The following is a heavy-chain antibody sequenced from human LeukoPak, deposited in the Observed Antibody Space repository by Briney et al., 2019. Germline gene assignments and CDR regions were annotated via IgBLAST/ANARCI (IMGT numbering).Heavy chain of an antibody. CDR1: GFTFSSYG. CDR3: ARGGYCTNGVCPLRY. CDR2: ISSSSSTI. Sequence: GGSLRLSCAASGFTFSSYGMHWVRQAPGKGLEWVSYISSSSSTIYYADSVKGRFTISRDNAKNSLYLQMNSLRAEDTAVYYCARGGYCTNGVCPLRYWGQGTLVTVSS. D-gene: IGHD2-8*01. J-gene: IGHJ4*02. V-gene: IGHV3-48*01.